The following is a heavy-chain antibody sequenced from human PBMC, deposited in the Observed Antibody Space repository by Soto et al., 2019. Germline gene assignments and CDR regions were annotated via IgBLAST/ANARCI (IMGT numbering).Heavy chain of an antibody. D-gene: IGHD2-2*01. CDR3: ARFSPQLLWEVDY. CDR1: GDSIRSGGYY. Sequence: QVQLQESGPGLAKPSQTLSLTCTVSGDSIRSGGYYWSWIRQHPGKGLEWIGYIYYSGSTFYNPSLKSRVTISVDTSSNQFSLKLTSVTAADTAVYYCARFSPQLLWEVDYWGQGTLVTVSS. V-gene: IGHV4-31*03. CDR2: IYYSGST. J-gene: IGHJ4*02.